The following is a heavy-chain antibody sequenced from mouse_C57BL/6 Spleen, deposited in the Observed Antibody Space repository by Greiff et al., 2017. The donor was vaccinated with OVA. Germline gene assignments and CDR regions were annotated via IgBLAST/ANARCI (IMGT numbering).Heavy chain of an antibody. V-gene: IGHV1-47*01. CDR2: FHPYNDDT. D-gene: IGHD1-1*01. CDR3: ARGTYYGSSYEWYFDV. CDR1: GYTFTTYP. Sequence: QVQLQQSGAELVKPGASVKMSCKASGYTFTTYPIEWMKQTHGKSLEWIGNFHPYNDDTKYNEKFKGKATLTVEKSSRTVYLELSRVTSDDSAVYYCARGTYYGSSYEWYFDVWGTGPTVTVAS. J-gene: IGHJ1*03.